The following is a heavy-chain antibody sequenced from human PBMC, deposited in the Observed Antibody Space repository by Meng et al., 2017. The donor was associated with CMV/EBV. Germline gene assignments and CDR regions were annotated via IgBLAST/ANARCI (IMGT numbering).Heavy chain of an antibody. J-gene: IGHJ5*02. D-gene: IGHD3-10*01. V-gene: IGHV1-8*01. Sequence: TSYDINWVRQATGQGLEWMGWMNPNSGNTGCAQKFQGRVTMTRNTSISTAYMELSSLRSEDTAVYYCARGPANYGSGSYSPYNWFDPWGQGTLVTVSS. CDR1: TSYD. CDR3: ARGPANYGSGSYSPYNWFDP. CDR2: MNPNSGNT.